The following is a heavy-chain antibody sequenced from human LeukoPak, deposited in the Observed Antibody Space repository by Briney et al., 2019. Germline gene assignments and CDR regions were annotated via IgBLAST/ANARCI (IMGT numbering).Heavy chain of an antibody. Sequence: SETLSLTCTVSGGSISSYYWSWIRQPPGKGLEWSGYIYCSGSTNYNPSLKSRVTISVDTSKNQFSLKLSSVTAADTAVYYCARDVYYYDSSGYYYGGDAFDIWGQGTMVTVSS. CDR3: ARDVYYYDSSGYYYGGDAFDI. J-gene: IGHJ3*02. CDR1: GGSISSYY. CDR2: IYCSGST. D-gene: IGHD3-22*01. V-gene: IGHV4-59*01.